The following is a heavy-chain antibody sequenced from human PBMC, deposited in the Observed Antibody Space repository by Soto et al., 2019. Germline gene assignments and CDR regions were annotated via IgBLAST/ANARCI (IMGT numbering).Heavy chain of an antibody. CDR3: ARDRLAVAASAGWFDP. D-gene: IGHD6-19*01. CDR2: INHSGST. Sequence: SETLSLTCAVYGGSVSGYYRSWIRQPPGKGLEWIGEINHSGSTNYNPSLKSRVTISVDTSKNQFSLKLSSVTAADTAVYYCARDRLAVAASAGWFDPWGQGTLVTVS. J-gene: IGHJ5*02. V-gene: IGHV4-34*01. CDR1: GGSVSGYY.